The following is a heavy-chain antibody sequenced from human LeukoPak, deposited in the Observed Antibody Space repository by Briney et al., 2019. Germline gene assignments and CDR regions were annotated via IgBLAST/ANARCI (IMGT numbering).Heavy chain of an antibody. D-gene: IGHD3-22*01. CDR1: GGSMSKYY. V-gene: IGHV4-59*01. J-gene: IGHJ4*02. CDR3: AAGRAYYDSSGILDY. Sequence: PSETLSLTCIVSGGSMSKYYWSWIRQPPGKGLEWIGYIYYSGSTNYNPSLKSRVTISVDTSKNQFSLKLSSVTAADTAVYYCAAGRAYYDSSGILDYWGQGTLVTVSS. CDR2: IYYSGST.